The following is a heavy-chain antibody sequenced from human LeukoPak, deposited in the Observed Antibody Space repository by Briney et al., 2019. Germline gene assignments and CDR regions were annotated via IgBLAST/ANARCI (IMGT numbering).Heavy chain of an antibody. CDR1: GGSFSGYY. CDR3: ARVPIDSSGYYYPDYYYYYYMDV. J-gene: IGHJ6*03. D-gene: IGHD3-22*01. V-gene: IGHV4-34*01. CDR2: INHSGST. Sequence: SETLSLTCAVYGGSFSGYYWSWIRQPPGKGLEWIGEINHSGSTNYNPSLKSRVTITVDTTKNQFSLKLSSVTAADTAVYYCARVPIDSSGYYYPDYYYYYYMDVWGKGTTVTVSS.